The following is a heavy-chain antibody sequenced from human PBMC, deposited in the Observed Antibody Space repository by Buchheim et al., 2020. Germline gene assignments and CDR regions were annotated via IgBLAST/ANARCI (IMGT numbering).Heavy chain of an antibody. CDR3: ARDAGYYDYVWGSYPDY. CDR1: GFTFSSYA. V-gene: IGHV3-30-3*01. J-gene: IGHJ4*02. Sequence: QVQLVESGGGVVQPGRSLRPSCAASGFTFSSYAMHWVRQAPGKGLEWVAVISYDGSNKYYADSVKGRFTISRDNSKNTLYLQMNSLRAEDTAVYYCARDAGYYDYVWGSYPDYWGQGTL. CDR2: ISYDGSNK. D-gene: IGHD3-16*02.